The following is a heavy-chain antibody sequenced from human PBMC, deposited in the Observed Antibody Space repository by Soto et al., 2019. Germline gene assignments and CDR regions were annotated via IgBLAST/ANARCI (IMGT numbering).Heavy chain of an antibody. CDR3: ARCRYYGMDV. Sequence: EVQLVESGGGLIQPGGSLRLSCAASGFTVSNDFLSWVRQAPGTGLEWVSGIYSGGTTYYADSVTGRFTISRDNSKNTLYLQMNSLRAEDTAVYYCARCRYYGMDVWGQGTTVTVSS. D-gene: IGHD2-15*01. CDR2: IYSGGTT. J-gene: IGHJ6*02. V-gene: IGHV3-53*01. CDR1: GFTVSNDF.